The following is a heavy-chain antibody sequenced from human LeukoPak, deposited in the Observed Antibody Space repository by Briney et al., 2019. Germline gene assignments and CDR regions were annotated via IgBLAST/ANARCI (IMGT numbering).Heavy chain of an antibody. Sequence: GGSLRLSCVGTGFTYTDYWMHWFRHRPGTGPVWVSRINPDGTIIDYAHSVKGQFSISRDNAKNLLYLQLNGLRADDTAVYYCAKDLSWNTADRWGQGILVTVSS. CDR2: INPDGTII. CDR1: GFTYTDYW. CDR3: AKDLSWNTADR. D-gene: IGHD5-18*01. J-gene: IGHJ5*02. V-gene: IGHV3-74*01.